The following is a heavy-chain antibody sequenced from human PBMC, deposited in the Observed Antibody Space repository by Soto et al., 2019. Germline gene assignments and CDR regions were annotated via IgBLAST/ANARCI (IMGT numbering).Heavy chain of an antibody. D-gene: IGHD3-16*01. V-gene: IGHV1-2*02. J-gene: IGHJ5*02. Sequence: QVQLVQSGAEVKKPGASVYVSCKASGYTFTDYYVHWVRQAPGQGLEWMGWINPNVGGTNYARKFQGRVTMTRAPSISTVYMKLTRLSPDDTAIYYCARGGREVPRIPYDTWGQGTRVTVSS. CDR1: GYTFTDYY. CDR3: ARGGREVPRIPYDT. CDR2: INPNVGGT.